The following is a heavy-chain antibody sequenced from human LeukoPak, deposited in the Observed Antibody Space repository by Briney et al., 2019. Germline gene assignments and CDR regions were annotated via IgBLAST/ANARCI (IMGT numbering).Heavy chain of an antibody. J-gene: IGHJ4*02. CDR3: AKRPDCSTTNCFRFEY. Sequence: GGSLRLSCAASGFTFSTYAMSGVRQAPGQGLEGVSSISGDGGSTYYAESVRGRFTISRDNSKNTLYLQMNSLRAEDTAVYYCAKRPDCSTTNCFRFEYWGQGTLVTVSS. CDR2: ISGDGGST. CDR1: GFTFSTYA. V-gene: IGHV3-23*01. D-gene: IGHD2-2*01.